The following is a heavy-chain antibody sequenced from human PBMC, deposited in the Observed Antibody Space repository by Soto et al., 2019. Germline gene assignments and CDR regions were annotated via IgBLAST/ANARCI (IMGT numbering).Heavy chain of an antibody. Sequence: AASVKVSCNASGYTFTSYDINWVRQATGQGLEWMGIIRPNSGSTDYAQKFQGRVTMTRNTSTSTVYIELSGLRSEDTAVYYCAREGDFAFQYWGQGTLVTVSS. CDR2: IRPNSGST. CDR1: GYTFTSYD. V-gene: IGHV1-8*01. CDR3: AREGDFAFQY. J-gene: IGHJ4*02. D-gene: IGHD1-26*01.